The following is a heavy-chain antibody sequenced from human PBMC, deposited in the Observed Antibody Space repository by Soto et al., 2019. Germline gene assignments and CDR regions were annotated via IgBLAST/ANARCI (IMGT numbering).Heavy chain of an antibody. J-gene: IGHJ4*02. Sequence: SETLSLTCAVYGGSFSGYYWSWIRQPPGKGLEWIGEINHSGSTNYNPSLKSRVTISVDTSKNQFSLKLSSVTAADTAVYYCARGRGYSGYVPYWGQGTLVTVSS. CDR3: ARGRGYSGYVPY. CDR2: INHSGST. V-gene: IGHV4-34*01. CDR1: GGSFSGYY. D-gene: IGHD5-12*01.